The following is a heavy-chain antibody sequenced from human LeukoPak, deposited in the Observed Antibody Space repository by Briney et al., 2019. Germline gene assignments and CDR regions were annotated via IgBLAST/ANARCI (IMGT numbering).Heavy chain of an antibody. D-gene: IGHD5-18*01. CDR2: ISWNSGSI. CDR1: GFTFDDYA. J-gene: IGHJ4*02. Sequence: PGGSLRLSCAASGFTFDDYAMDWVRQAPGKGLEWVSGISWNSGSIVYADSVKGRFTISRDSAKNSLYLQMNSLRAEDMALYYCAKGDSYGITYYFDYWGRGTLVTVSS. CDR3: AKGDSYGITYYFDY. V-gene: IGHV3-9*03.